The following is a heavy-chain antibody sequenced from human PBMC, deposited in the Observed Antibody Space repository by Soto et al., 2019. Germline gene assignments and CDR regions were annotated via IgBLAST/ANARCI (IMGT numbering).Heavy chain of an antibody. CDR3: ARDLPPVDY. V-gene: IGHV1-18*01. CDR1: GYTFSSYF. J-gene: IGHJ4*02. CDR2: ISAYNGNT. Sequence: QVQLVQSGAEVKKPGASVKVSCKASGYTFSSYFISWVRQAPGQGLEWMGWISAYNGNTNYAQNLQXRXTLXTDTSTSTAYMELRSLRSDDTAVYYCARDLPPVDYWGQGTLVTVSS.